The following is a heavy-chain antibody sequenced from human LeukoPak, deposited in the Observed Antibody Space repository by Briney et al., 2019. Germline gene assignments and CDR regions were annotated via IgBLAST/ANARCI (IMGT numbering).Heavy chain of an antibody. Sequence: PSQTLSLTCTVSGGSISSGSYYWSWIRQPAGKGLEWIGRIYTSGSTNYNPSLKSRVTISVDTSKNQFSLKLSSVTAADTAVYYCARATYDNWNPGAFDIWGQGTMVTVSS. J-gene: IGHJ3*02. V-gene: IGHV4-61*02. D-gene: IGHD1-1*01. CDR3: ARATYDNWNPGAFDI. CDR2: IYTSGST. CDR1: GGSISSGSYY.